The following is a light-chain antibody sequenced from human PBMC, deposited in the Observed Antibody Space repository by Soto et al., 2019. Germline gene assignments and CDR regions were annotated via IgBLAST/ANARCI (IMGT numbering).Light chain of an antibody. CDR2: DVS. CDR1: SRNVGGYDY. Sequence: QAVVTQPRSVSASPGQSVTISCTGTSRNVGGYDYVSWYQQHPDKAPKLIIYDVSKRPSGVPDRFSGSKSGNTASLAISGLQAEDEADYYCCAYAGSYTLLFGGGTQLTVL. V-gene: IGLV2-11*01. J-gene: IGLJ2*01. CDR3: CAYAGSYTLL.